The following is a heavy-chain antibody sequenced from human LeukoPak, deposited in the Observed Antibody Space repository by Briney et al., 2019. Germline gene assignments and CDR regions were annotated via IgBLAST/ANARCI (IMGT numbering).Heavy chain of an antibody. J-gene: IGHJ4*02. CDR2: IIPIFGTA. V-gene: IGHV1-69*01. CDR1: GGTFTSYA. Sequence: ASVTVSFKASGGTFTSYAISWVRQAPGQGLEWMGGIIPIFGTANYAQKFQGRVTITADESTSTAYMELSSLRSEDTAVYYCARGRDRDGCTDYWGQGTLVTVSS. CDR3: ARGRDRDGCTDY. D-gene: IGHD5-24*01.